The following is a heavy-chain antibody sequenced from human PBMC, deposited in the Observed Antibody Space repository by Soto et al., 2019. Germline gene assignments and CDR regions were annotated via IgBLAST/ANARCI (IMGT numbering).Heavy chain of an antibody. J-gene: IGHJ4*02. CDR2: IKSKSDGGTT. D-gene: IGHD2-8*01. Sequence: GSLRLSCAASGFTFSDAWMSWVRQAPGKGLDWVGRIKSKSDGGTTEYAAPVRGRFTISRDDSKNTLYLQMNSLKTEDTAYFSLYWGQGTPVTVSS. CDR3: Y. CDR1: GFTFSDAW. V-gene: IGHV3-15*01.